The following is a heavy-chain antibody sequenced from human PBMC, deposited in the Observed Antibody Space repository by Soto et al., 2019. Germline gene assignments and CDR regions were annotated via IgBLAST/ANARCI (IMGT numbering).Heavy chain of an antibody. Sequence: SETLSLTCAVYGGSFSGYYWSWIRQPPGKGLEWIGEINHSGSTNYNPSLKSRVTISVDTSKNQFSLKLSSVTAADTAVYYCARLSDCSGGSCYSGYFDYWGQGTLVTVSS. D-gene: IGHD2-15*01. CDR3: ARLSDCSGGSCYSGYFDY. CDR2: INHSGST. V-gene: IGHV4-34*01. J-gene: IGHJ4*02. CDR1: GGSFSGYY.